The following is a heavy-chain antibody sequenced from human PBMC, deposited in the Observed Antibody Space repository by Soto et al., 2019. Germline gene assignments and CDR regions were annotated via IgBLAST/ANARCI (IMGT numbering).Heavy chain of an antibody. Sequence: QVQLVQSGAEVKKPGSSVKVSCKASGGTFTSYVISWVRQAPGQGPEWLGGIIPMFGTPDYAQRFQGRVTITADESTNTAYMELNSLRSEDTAFYYCAVNAGTAVAYHFADWGQGTLVTVST. V-gene: IGHV1-69*01. CDR1: GGTFTSYV. J-gene: IGHJ4*02. D-gene: IGHD6-13*01. CDR2: IIPMFGTP. CDR3: AVNAGTAVAYHFAD.